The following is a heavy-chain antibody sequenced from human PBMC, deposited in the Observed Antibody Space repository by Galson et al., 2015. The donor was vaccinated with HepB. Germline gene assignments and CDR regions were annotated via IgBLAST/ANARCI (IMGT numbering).Heavy chain of an antibody. CDR2: IIPIFGTA. V-gene: IGHV1-69*13. CDR1: GGTFSSYA. Sequence: SVKVSCKASGGTFSSYAISWVRQAPGQGLEWMGGIIPIFGTANYAQKFQGRVTITADESTSTAYMELSSLRSEDTAVYYCARDRGCSSTSCYGNWFDPWGQGTLVTVSS. D-gene: IGHD2-2*01. J-gene: IGHJ5*02. CDR3: ARDRGCSSTSCYGNWFDP.